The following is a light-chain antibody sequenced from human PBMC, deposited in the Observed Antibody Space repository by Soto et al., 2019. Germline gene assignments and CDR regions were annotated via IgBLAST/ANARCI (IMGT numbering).Light chain of an antibody. Sequence: DIQLTQSPSSLSASVTDRVTITCRASQAINNNLNWYQQKLGKAPELLIYRASTLQSGVPSRFSGSGSGTYFTLTISSLEHEDFGTYYCQQSYSTPYTFGQGTKVEIK. V-gene: IGKV1-39*01. CDR2: RAS. CDR1: QAINNN. J-gene: IGKJ2*01. CDR3: QQSYSTPYT.